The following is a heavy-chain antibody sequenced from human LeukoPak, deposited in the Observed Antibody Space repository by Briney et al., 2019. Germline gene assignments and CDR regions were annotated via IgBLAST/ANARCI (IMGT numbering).Heavy chain of an antibody. CDR3: ARDPRGSGYYYYYGMDV. CDR2: INPSGGST. V-gene: IGHV1-46*01. Sequence: ASAKVSCKASGYTFTSYYMHWVRQAPGQGLEWMGIINPSGGSTSYAQKFQGRVTMTRDTSTSTVYMELSSLRSEDTAVYYCARDPRGSGYYYYYGMDVWGQGTTVTVSS. CDR1: GYTFTSYY. D-gene: IGHD6-19*01. J-gene: IGHJ6*02.